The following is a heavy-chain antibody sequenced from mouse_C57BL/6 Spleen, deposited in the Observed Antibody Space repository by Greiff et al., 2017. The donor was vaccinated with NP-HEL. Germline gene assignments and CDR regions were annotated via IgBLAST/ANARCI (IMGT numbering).Heavy chain of an antibody. CDR2: IDPETGGT. J-gene: IGHJ3*01. CDR1: GYTFTDYE. V-gene: IGHV1-15*01. CDR3: TRNGGSPFAY. Sequence: VQLQQSGAELVRPGASVTLSCKASGYTFTDYEMHWVKQTPVHGLEWIGAIDPETGGTAYNQKFKGKAILTADKSSSTAYMELRSLTSEDSAVYYCTRNGGSPFAYWGQGTLVTVSA.